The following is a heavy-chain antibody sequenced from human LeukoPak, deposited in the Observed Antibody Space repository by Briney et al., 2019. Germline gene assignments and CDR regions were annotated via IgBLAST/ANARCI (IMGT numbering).Heavy chain of an antibody. J-gene: IGHJ5*02. CDR3: ARAVAGLVSRWFDP. CDR2: ISAYNGNT. Sequence: ASVKVSCKASGYTFTSYGISWVRQAPGQGLEWMGWISAYNGNTNYAQKLQGRVTMTTDTSTSTAYMELRSLRSDDTAVYYRARAVAGLVSRWFDPWGQGTLVTVSS. CDR1: GYTFTSYG. V-gene: IGHV1-18*01. D-gene: IGHD6-19*01.